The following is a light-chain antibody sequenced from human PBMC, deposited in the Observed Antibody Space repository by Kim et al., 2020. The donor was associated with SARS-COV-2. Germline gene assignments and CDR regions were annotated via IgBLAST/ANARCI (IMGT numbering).Light chain of an antibody. Sequence: LSPGERATLSCRASQSVSSYLAWYQQKPGQAPRLLIYDASNRATGIPARFSGSGSGTDFTLTISSLEPEDFAVYYCQQRSNWRFTFGPGTKVDIK. J-gene: IGKJ3*01. CDR2: DAS. CDR1: QSVSSY. V-gene: IGKV3-11*01. CDR3: QQRSNWRFT.